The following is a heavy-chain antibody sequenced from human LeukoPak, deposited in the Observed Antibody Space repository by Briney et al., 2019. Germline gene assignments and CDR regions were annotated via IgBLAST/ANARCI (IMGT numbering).Heavy chain of an antibody. V-gene: IGHV3-53*01. CDR2: IYRGGST. J-gene: IGHJ4*02. Sequence: GGSLRLSCAASGFTVSSNYMSWVRQAPGKGLEWVSVIYRGGSTYYADSVKSRFTISRDNSKNTLYLQMNSLRAEDTAICYCARDSITAAGIFDFWGQGTLVTVSS. CDR3: ARDSITAAGIFDF. D-gene: IGHD6-13*01. CDR1: GFTVSSNY.